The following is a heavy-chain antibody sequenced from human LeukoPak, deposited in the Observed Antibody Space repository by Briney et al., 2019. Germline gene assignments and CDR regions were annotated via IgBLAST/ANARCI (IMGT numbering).Heavy chain of an antibody. CDR3: AKDLMRDRWFGES. CDR1: GVTFSSFG. J-gene: IGHJ5*02. V-gene: IGHV3-30*02. Sequence: SGGSLRLSCAATGVTFSSFGMHWVRQSPGKGLEWVALIRHDGTNIYYADSVKGRFTISKDTPRNTLYLQMNSLRTDDTAVYFCAKDLMRDRWFGESWGQGTLVTVSS. D-gene: IGHD3-10*01. CDR2: IRHDGTNI.